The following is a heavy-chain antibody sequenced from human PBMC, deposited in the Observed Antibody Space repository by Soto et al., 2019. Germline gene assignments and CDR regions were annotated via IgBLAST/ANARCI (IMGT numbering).Heavy chain of an antibody. V-gene: IGHV3-23*01. J-gene: IGHJ4*02. Sequence: DVQLLESGGDLVQPGGSLRLSCAASGFIFSNYAMSWVHQAPGKGLEWVSLIRGSGGPTNYADSVKGRFTVSRDNSKNILLLQMNSLRADDTAVYYCVRDFRVGCDWTHDWGQGTLVTVSS. D-gene: IGHD5-12*01. CDR2: IRGSGGPT. CDR1: GFIFSNYA. CDR3: VRDFRVGCDWTHD.